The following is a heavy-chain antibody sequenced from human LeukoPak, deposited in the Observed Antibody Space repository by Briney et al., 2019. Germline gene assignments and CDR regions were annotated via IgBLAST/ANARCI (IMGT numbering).Heavy chain of an antibody. J-gene: IGHJ4*02. V-gene: IGHV4-59*11. Sequence: KSSETLSLTCSVSGGSLSSHYWSWIRQPPGKGLELIGHIHDTGSTFYNPSLRGRATISLDTSNNQFSLKLTSMTAADTAVYYCARFSSGCSTSSCYLTYWGQGTLVTVS. CDR3: ARFSSGCSTSSCYLTY. CDR1: GGSLSSHY. CDR2: IHDTGST. D-gene: IGHD2-2*01.